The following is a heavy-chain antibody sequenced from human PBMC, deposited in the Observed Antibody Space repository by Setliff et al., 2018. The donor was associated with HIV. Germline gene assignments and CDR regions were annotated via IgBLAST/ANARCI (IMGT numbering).Heavy chain of an antibody. CDR2: IYYSGTT. D-gene: IGHD6-13*01. Sequence: TSETLSLTCAVSGYSISTAYYWGWIRQSPGKGLEWIGSIYYSGTTYYNPSLKSRVTMSVDTSTSRLSLKVHSVTAADTAMYYCARGSHGTSWTDYWGQGTLVTVSS. CDR1: GYSISTAYY. V-gene: IGHV4-38-2*01. J-gene: IGHJ4*02. CDR3: ARGSHGTSWTDY.